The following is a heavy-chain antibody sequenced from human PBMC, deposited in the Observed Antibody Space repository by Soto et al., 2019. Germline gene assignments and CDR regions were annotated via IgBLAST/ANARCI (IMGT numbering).Heavy chain of an antibody. D-gene: IGHD2-21*01. Sequence: GGSLRLSCAASGFTFSNAWMSWVRQAPGKGLEWVGRIKSKTDGGITDYAAPVKGRFTISRDDSKNTLYLQMNSLKTEDTAVYYCTSGQIPLYYYYYMDVWGKGTTVTVSS. J-gene: IGHJ6*03. CDR3: TSGQIPLYYYYYMDV. CDR1: GFTFSNAW. CDR2: IKSKTDGGIT. V-gene: IGHV3-15*01.